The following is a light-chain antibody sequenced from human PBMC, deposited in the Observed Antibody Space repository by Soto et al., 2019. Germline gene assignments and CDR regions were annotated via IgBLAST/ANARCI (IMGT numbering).Light chain of an antibody. J-gene: IGKJ1*01. Sequence: DIQMTQSPSTLSASVGDRVTITCRASQSIRSWLAWYQQKPGKAPNLLIYKASSLESGGPSRFSGSGSGTEFTLTISSLQPDDFATYYCQHYNSYWTFGQGTKVEIK. CDR3: QHYNSYWT. CDR2: KAS. V-gene: IGKV1-5*03. CDR1: QSIRSW.